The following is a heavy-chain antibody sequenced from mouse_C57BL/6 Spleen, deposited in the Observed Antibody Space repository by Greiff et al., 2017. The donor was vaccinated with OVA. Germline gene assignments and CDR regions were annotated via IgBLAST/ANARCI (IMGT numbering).Heavy chain of an antibody. D-gene: IGHD1-1*01. V-gene: IGHV5-17*01. Sequence: EVQGVESGGGLVKPGGSLKLSCAASGFTFSDYGMHWVRQAPEKGLEWVAYISSGRSTIYYADTVKGRFTISRDNAKNTLFLQMTSLRSEDTAMYYCARRAYYGSSYGNYFDYWGQGTTLTVSS. CDR2: ISSGRSTI. J-gene: IGHJ2*01. CDR1: GFTFSDYG. CDR3: ARRAYYGSSYGNYFDY.